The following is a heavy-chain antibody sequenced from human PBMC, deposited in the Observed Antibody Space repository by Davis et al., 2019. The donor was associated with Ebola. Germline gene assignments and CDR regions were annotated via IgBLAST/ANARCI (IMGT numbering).Heavy chain of an antibody. J-gene: IGHJ6*02. CDR2: IIPIFGTA. D-gene: IGHD6-19*01. CDR3: ARDHSSAYYYYGMDV. Sequence: LVKVSCKASGGTFSSYAISWVRQAPGQGLEWMGGIIPIFGTANYARKFQGRVTITADKSTSTAYMELSSLRSEDTAVYYCARDHSSAYYYYGMDVWGQGTTVTVSS. V-gene: IGHV1-69*06. CDR1: GGTFSSYA.